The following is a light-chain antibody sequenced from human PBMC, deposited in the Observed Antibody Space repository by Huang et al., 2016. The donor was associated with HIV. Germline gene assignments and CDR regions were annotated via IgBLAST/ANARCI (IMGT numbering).Light chain of an antibody. CDR1: QSLGGN. V-gene: IGKV3-15*01. CDR3: QQYNDWPT. J-gene: IGKJ1*01. Sequence: EIVMTQSPATLSVSPGQRITLSCRASQSLGGNLAWYQQKPGQAPSLLIYGSSTRATGIPARFRGSESATEFTLTISSLQPEDFAVYYCQQYNDWPTFGQGTKVEIK. CDR2: GSS.